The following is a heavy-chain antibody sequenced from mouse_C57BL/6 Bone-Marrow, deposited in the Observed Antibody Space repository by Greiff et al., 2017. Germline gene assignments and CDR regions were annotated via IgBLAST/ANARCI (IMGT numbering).Heavy chain of an antibody. V-gene: IGHV5-6*01. CDR3: ASPITTVYYYAMDY. CDR2: ISSGGSYT. CDR1: GFTFSSYG. Sequence: EVQVVESGGDLVKPGGSLKLSCAASGFTFSSYGMSWVRQTPDKRLEWVATISSGGSYTYYPDSVKGRFTISRDNAKNTLYLQMSSLKSEDTAMYYCASPITTVYYYAMDYWGQGTSVTVSS. D-gene: IGHD1-1*01. J-gene: IGHJ4*01.